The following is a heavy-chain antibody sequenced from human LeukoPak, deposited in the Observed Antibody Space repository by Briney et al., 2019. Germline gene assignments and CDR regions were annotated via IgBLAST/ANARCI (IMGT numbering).Heavy chain of an antibody. CDR3: ARSPYDYVWGSYRYNRHAYFGY. CDR2: ISAYNGNT. CDR1: GYTFTSYG. D-gene: IGHD3-16*02. V-gene: IGHV1-18*01. Sequence: ASVKVSCKASGYTFTSYGISWVRQAPGQGLEWMGWISAYNGNTNYAQKLQGRVTMTTDTSTSTAYMELRSLRSDDTAVYYCARSPYDYVWGSYRYNRHAYFGYWGQGTLVTVSS. J-gene: IGHJ4*02.